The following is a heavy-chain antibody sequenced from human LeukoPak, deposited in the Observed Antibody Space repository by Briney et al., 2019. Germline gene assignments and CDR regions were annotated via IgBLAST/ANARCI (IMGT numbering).Heavy chain of an antibody. D-gene: IGHD3-22*01. CDR2: IYYRGST. CDR3: ARDPSYDTGPDDAFDI. Sequence: PSETLSLTCTVSGGSISSGGYYWSWIRQHPGKGLEWIGYIYYRGSTYYNPSLKSRVTISVDTSKNQFSLKLSSVTAADTAVYYCARDPSYDTGPDDAFDIWGQGTMVTVSS. CDR1: GGSISSGGYY. V-gene: IGHV4-31*03. J-gene: IGHJ3*02.